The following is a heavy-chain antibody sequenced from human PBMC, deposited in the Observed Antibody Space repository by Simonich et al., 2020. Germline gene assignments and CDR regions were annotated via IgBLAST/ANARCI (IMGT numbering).Heavy chain of an antibody. CDR1: GGSISSSSYY. V-gene: IGHV4-39*01. Sequence: QLQLQESGPGLVKPSETLSLTCTVSGGSISSSSYYWGWISQPPGKGLEWIGRIYYSGSTCYNPSLKSRVTISVDTSKNQFSLKLSSVTAADTAVYYCARHAGFAFDIWGQGTMVTVSS. CDR2: IYYSGST. CDR3: ARHAGFAFDI. J-gene: IGHJ3*02. D-gene: IGHD6-13*01.